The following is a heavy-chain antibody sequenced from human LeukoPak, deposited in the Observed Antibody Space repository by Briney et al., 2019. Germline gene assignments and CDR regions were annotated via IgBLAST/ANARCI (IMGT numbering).Heavy chain of an antibody. Sequence: GGSPRLSCAASGFTFSGSAMHWVRQASGKGLEWVGRIRSKPNNYATAYAASVKGRFTISRDDSRNTAYLQMNSLKTEDTAMYFCASEQTYYYSMDVWGQGTTVTVSS. CDR1: GFTFSGSA. D-gene: IGHD1/OR15-1a*01. J-gene: IGHJ6*02. CDR3: ASEQTYYYSMDV. V-gene: IGHV3-73*01. CDR2: IRSKPNNYAT.